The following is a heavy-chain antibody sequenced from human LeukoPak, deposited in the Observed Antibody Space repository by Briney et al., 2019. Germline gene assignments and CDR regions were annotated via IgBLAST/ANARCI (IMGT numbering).Heavy chain of an antibody. CDR2: IYHSGST. CDR3: ARVVVVIGRGYGYYFDY. Sequence: SQTLSLICAVSGGSISSGGYSWSWIRQPPGKGLEWIGYIYHSGSTYYNPSLKSRVTISVDRSKNQFSLRLSSVTAADTAVYYCARVVVVIGRGYGYYFDYWGQGTLVTISS. CDR1: GGSISSGGYS. D-gene: IGHD3-22*01. V-gene: IGHV4-30-2*01. J-gene: IGHJ4*02.